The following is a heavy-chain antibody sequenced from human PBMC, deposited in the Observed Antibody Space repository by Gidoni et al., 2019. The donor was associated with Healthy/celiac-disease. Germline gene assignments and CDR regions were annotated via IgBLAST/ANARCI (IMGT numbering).Heavy chain of an antibody. CDR1: GDSVSSNSAA. Sequence: QVQLQQSGPGLVKPSQTLSLTCAISGDSVSSNSAAWNWIRQSPSRGLEWLGRTYYRSKWYNDYAVSVKSRITINPDTSKNQFSLQLNSVTPEDTAVYYCAREQDFTMIVVVRAFDIWGQGTMVTVSS. D-gene: IGHD3-22*01. CDR2: TYYRSKWYN. CDR3: AREQDFTMIVVVRAFDI. J-gene: IGHJ3*02. V-gene: IGHV6-1*01.